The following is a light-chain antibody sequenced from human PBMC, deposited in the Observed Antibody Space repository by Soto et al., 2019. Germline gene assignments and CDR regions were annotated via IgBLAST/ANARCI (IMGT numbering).Light chain of an antibody. CDR2: RNN. J-gene: IGLJ1*01. Sequence: QSVLTQPPSASGTPGQRVTISCSGSISNIASYAVNWYQQLPGTAPKLLIYRNNQRPSGVPDRFSGSKSGTSASLAIRGLRSEDEADYYCAAWDDSLSGLYVFGTGTKLTVL. CDR1: ISNIASYA. CDR3: AAWDDSLSGLYV. V-gene: IGLV1-47*01.